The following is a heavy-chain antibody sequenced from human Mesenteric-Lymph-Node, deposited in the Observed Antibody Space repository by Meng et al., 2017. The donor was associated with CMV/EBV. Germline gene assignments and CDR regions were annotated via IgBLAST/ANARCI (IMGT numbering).Heavy chain of an antibody. D-gene: IGHD4-23*01. CDR3: ARHQRWLKSEGGFNY. CDR2: INHSGST. V-gene: IGHV4-34*01. J-gene: IGHJ4*02. CDR1: GGSFSGYY. Sequence: VQPHEWGAGRLKPSETLALTCAVYGGSFSGYYWSWIRQPPGKGLEWIGEINHSGSTNYHPSLKSRVTISVDTSKNQFSLKLSSVTAADTAVYYCARHQRWLKSEGGFNYWGQGTLVTVSS.